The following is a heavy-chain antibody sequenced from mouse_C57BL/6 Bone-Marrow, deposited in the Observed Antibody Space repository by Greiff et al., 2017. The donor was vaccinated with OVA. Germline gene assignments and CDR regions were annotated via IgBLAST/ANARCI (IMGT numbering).Heavy chain of an antibody. CDR2: IYPRSGNT. V-gene: IGHV1-81*01. CDR3: ARRGDPRG. J-gene: IGHJ2*01. D-gene: IGHD3-3*01. CDR1: GYTFTSYG. Sequence: VQLQQSGAELARPGASVKLSCKASGYTFTSYGISWVKQRPGQGLEWIGEIYPRSGNTYYNEKFKGKATLTADKSSSTAYMELRSLTSEDSAGYFCARRGDPRGWGQGTTLTVSS.